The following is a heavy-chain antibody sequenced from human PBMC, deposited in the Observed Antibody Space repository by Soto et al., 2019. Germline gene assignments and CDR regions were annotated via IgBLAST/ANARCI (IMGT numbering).Heavy chain of an antibody. CDR2: IYWDDDT. J-gene: IGHJ4*02. Sequence: QITLKESGPTLVKPTQTLTLTCTFTGFSLNTRGVAVAWIRQPPGKALEWLGLIYWDDDTRYSPSLKTRLIIARDTSENQVVLTLTDLDPVDTATYFCAHTFGIFTGYNINFDHWGQGALVTVSS. CDR3: AHTFGIFTGYNINFDH. CDR1: GFSLNTRGVA. V-gene: IGHV2-5*02. D-gene: IGHD3-9*01.